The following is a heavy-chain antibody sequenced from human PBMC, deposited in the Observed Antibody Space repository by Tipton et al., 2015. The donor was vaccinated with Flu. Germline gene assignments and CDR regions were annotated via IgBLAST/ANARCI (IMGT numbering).Heavy chain of an antibody. V-gene: IGHV4-59*01. CDR2: IHNSGTT. CDR1: GGSIGSNY. Sequence: TLSLTCNVSGGSIGSNYWSWVRQPPGKGLEYIGYIHNSGTTNYNPSLKSRATMSVDTPKNQFSLKLTSVTPADTAVYYCARDIVEDLGDCTSTTCYYMDVWGKGTTVTVSS. CDR3: ARDIVEDLGDCTSTTCYYMDV. J-gene: IGHJ6*03. D-gene: IGHD2-2*01.